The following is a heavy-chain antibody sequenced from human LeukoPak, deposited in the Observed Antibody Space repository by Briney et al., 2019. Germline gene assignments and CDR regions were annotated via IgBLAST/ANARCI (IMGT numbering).Heavy chain of an antibody. V-gene: IGHV4-34*01. CDR3: ARYNDFWSGYPHFDY. CDR1: GGSFSGYY. Sequence: SETLSLTCAVYGGSFSGYYWSWIRQPPGKGLEWIGEINHSGSTNYNPSLKSRVTISVDTSKKQFSLKLSSVTAADTAVYYCARYNDFWSGYPHFDYWGQGTLVTVSS. J-gene: IGHJ4*02. D-gene: IGHD3-3*01. CDR2: INHSGST.